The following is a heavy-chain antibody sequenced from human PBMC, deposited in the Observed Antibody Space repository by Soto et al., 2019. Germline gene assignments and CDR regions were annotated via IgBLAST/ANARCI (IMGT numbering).Heavy chain of an antibody. CDR1: GYTFTSYG. D-gene: IGHD3-22*01. CDR2: ISAYNGNT. J-gene: IGHJ6*02. Sequence: GASVKVSCKASGYTFTSYGISWVRQAPGQGLEWMGWISAYNGNTNYAQKLQGRVTMTTDTSTSTAYMELRSLRSDDTAVYYCARCQVVVIHKSYYYYGMDVWGQGTTVTVSS. CDR3: ARCQVVVIHKSYYYYGMDV. V-gene: IGHV1-18*01.